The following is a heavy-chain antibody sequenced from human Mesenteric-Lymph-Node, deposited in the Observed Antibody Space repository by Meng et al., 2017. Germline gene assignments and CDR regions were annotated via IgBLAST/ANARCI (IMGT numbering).Heavy chain of an antibody. V-gene: IGHV4-4*02. CDR1: GCSISSSSW. D-gene: IGHD2-15*01. J-gene: IGHJ5*02. CDR2: INHSGST. Sequence: VPLQEWGPGLGKPWGISALTCAVSGCSISSSSWWSWIRQAPGKGLEWIGEINHSGSTNYNPSLKSRVTISVDTSKNQFPLKLSSVTAADTAVYYCARRCGASAYNWFDPWGQGTLVTVSS. CDR3: ARRCGASAYNWFDP.